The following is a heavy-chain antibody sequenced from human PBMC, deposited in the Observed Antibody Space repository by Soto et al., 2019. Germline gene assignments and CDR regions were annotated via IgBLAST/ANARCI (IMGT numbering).Heavy chain of an antibody. CDR1: DGSISSGGYY. J-gene: IGHJ5*02. CDR2: IYYSGST. V-gene: IGHV4-31*03. Sequence: QVQLQESGPGLVKPSQTLSLTCTVSDGSISSGGYYWSWIRQHPGKGLEWIGYIYYSGSTYYNPSLKSRVTISVDTSKNQFSLKLSSVTAADTAVYYCARDRTGGSGSLFDPWGQGTLVTVSS. D-gene: IGHD3-10*01. CDR3: ARDRTGGSGSLFDP.